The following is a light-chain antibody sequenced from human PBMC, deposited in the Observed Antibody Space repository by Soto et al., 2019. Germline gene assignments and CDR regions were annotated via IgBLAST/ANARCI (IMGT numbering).Light chain of an antibody. Sequence: QSVLTQPASVSGSPGQSITISCTGTSSDIGAGYNYVSWYQEHPGKAPKLLIYEVSNRPSGVSNRFSGSKSGNTASLTISGLQAEDEADYYCSSYTNINTWVFGGGTKLTVL. CDR1: SSDIGAGYNY. V-gene: IGLV2-14*01. CDR2: EVS. CDR3: SSYTNINTWV. J-gene: IGLJ3*02.